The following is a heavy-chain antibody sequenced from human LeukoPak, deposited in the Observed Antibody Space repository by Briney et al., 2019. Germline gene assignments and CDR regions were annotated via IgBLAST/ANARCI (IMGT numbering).Heavy chain of an antibody. Sequence: GGSLRLSCAASRLTFSSYSMNWVRQAPGKGLEWVSAISVSGNTYHADSVKGRFTISRDSSKNTLYLQMNRLRAEDAAVYYCAKAPVTTCSGAYCYPFDYWGQGTLVTVSS. D-gene: IGHD2-21*01. V-gene: IGHV3-23*01. J-gene: IGHJ4*02. CDR1: RLTFSSYS. CDR2: ISVSGNT. CDR3: AKAPVTTCSGAYCYPFDY.